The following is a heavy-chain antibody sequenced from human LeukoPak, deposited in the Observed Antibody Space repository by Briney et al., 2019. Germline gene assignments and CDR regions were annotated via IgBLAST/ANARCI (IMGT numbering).Heavy chain of an antibody. D-gene: IGHD3-10*01. Sequence: SVKVSCKASGGTFSSYAISWVRQAPGQGLEWMGGIIPIFGTANYAQKFQGRVTITADGSTSTAYMELSSLRSEDTAVYYCAREAGSGSYAAFWGQGTLVTVSS. CDR3: AREAGSGSYAAF. CDR2: IIPIFGTA. V-gene: IGHV1-69*13. CDR1: GGTFSSYA. J-gene: IGHJ4*02.